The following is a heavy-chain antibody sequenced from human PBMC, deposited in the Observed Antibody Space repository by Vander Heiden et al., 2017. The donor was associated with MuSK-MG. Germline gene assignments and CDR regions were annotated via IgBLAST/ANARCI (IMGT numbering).Heavy chain of an antibody. CDR1: GFTFSSYA. V-gene: IGHV3-23*01. J-gene: IGHJ4*02. Sequence: EVQLFESGGGLVQPGGSLRLSCVASGFTFSSYAMSWVRQAPQKGLEWISAISVGGDTAYYADSVKGRFTISRDNSKNTVYLQMNSLRADDTAVYYCAKAPRSGDSWGQGTLVTVSS. CDR2: ISVGGDTA. CDR3: AKAPRSGDS.